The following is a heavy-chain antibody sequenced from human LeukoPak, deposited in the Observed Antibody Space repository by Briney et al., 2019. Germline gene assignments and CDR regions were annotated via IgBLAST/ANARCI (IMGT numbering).Heavy chain of an antibody. V-gene: IGHV1-18*01. Sequence: GASVKVSCKASGYTFTSYGISWVRQAPGQGLEWMGWISAYNGNTNYAQKLQGRVTMTTDTSTSTAYMELRSLRSDDTAVYYCAREFRGVSSSSADYYYYMDVWGKGTTVTVSS. CDR3: AREFRGVSSSSADYYYYMDV. D-gene: IGHD6-6*01. J-gene: IGHJ6*03. CDR1: GYTFTSYG. CDR2: ISAYNGNT.